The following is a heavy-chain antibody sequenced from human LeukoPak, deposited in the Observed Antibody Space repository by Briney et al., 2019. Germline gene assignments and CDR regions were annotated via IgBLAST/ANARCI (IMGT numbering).Heavy chain of an antibody. CDR3: PKSLYDEGH. D-gene: IGHD3-22*01. CDR1: GGSFSSSY. Sequence: SEALSLTCAVSGGSFSSSYWSWIRQPPGKGLEWIGEISHSGSTKYHPSLKSRVTISVDTSKNQFSLKVTSVTAAATAVYYRPKSLYDEGHWGQGNLVTVSS. V-gene: IGHV4-34*01. CDR2: ISHSGST. J-gene: IGHJ4*02.